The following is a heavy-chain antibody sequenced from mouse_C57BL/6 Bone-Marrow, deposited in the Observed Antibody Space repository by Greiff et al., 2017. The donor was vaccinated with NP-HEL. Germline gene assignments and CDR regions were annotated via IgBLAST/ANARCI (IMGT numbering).Heavy chain of an antibody. Sequence: VQLKESGPELVKPGASVKMSCKASGYTFTDYNMHWVKQSHGKSLEWIGYINPNNGGTSYNQKFKGKATLTVNKSSSTAYMELRSLTSEDSAVYYCARWGYGSSYGFAYWGQGTLVTVSA. V-gene: IGHV1-22*01. CDR2: INPNNGGT. CDR3: ARWGYGSSYGFAY. CDR1: GYTFTDYN. D-gene: IGHD1-1*01. J-gene: IGHJ3*01.